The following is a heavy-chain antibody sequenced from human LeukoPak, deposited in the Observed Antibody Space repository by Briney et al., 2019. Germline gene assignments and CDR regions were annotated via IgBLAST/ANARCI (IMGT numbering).Heavy chain of an antibody. V-gene: IGHV3-23*01. Sequence: GGSLRLSCAASGFTFSSYAMNWVRQAPGKGLEWVSSISGSGGSTYYADSVKGRFTISRDNSKNTLYLQMNSLRAEDTAVYYCASSAAMVPDFDYWGQGTLVTVSS. J-gene: IGHJ4*02. CDR2: ISGSGGST. CDR1: GFTFSSYA. CDR3: ASSAAMVPDFDY. D-gene: IGHD5-18*01.